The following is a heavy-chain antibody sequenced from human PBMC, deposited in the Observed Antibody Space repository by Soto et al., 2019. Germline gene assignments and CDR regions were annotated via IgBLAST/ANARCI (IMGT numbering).Heavy chain of an antibody. J-gene: IGHJ4*02. V-gene: IGHV4-59*12. CDR2: IFYRGIT. Sequence: QVQLQESGPGLVKPSETLSLTCSVSGASITSSYWSWIRQSPGKGLEWIGYIFYRGITNYNPSLGSRVTMSVDTSKNQLSLNMTSMTAADTAVYYCASPHYRLALGTVLCYFDHWGQGTLVTVSS. CDR1: GASITSSY. D-gene: IGHD3-16*01. CDR3: ASPHYRLALGTVLCYFDH.